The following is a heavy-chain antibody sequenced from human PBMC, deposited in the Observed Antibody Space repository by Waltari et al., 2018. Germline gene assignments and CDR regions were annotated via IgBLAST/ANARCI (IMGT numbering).Heavy chain of an antibody. V-gene: IGHV4-59*01. CDR3: ARERSSVVPRRLETGCDY. D-gene: IGHD2-15*01. Sequence: QVQLQESGPGLVKPSETLSLTCTVSGGSISSFWSWIRQPPGKGLEWIGYIYYTGGATYNPSLRSRVTISIDTSKNQISLDLNSVTAADTALYYCARERSSVVPRRLETGCDYWGQGTLVTVSS. CDR2: IYYTGGA. CDR1: GGSISSF. J-gene: IGHJ4*02.